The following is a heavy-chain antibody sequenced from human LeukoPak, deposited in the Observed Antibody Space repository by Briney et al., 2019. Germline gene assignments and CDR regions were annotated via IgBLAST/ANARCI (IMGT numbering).Heavy chain of an antibody. CDR1: GFTFSNYW. D-gene: IGHD3-10*01. CDR3: ARLPNPMVRGVINSGSSDY. V-gene: IGHV4-34*01. J-gene: IGHJ4*02. Sequence: GSLRLSCAASGFTFSNYWMSWIRQPPGKGLEWIGEINHSGSTNYNPSLKSRVTISVDTSKNQFSLKLSSVTAADTAVYYCARLPNPMVRGVINSGSSDYWGQGTLVTVSS. CDR2: INHSGST.